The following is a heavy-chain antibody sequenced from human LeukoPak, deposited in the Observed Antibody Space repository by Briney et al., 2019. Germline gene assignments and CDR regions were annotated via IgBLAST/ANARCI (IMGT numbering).Heavy chain of an antibody. CDR2: TTRDSIYT. Sequence: GGSLRLSCAASGFSFSNYNMNWVRQTPGKGLEWVSSTTRDSIYTFYADSVKGRFTISRDNAKNSLSLQMNSLRAEDTAVYYCARDPYNGYYGDDYYYYMDVWGKGTTVTISS. V-gene: IGHV3-21*01. J-gene: IGHJ6*03. CDR3: ARDPYNGYYGDDYYYYMDV. CDR1: GFSFSNYN. D-gene: IGHD4-17*01.